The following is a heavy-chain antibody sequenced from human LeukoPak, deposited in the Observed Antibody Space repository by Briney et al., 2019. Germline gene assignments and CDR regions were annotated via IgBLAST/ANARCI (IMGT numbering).Heavy chain of an antibody. CDR1: GDSIRSHY. D-gene: IGHD5-24*01. CDR3: ARGGEAYNDDAFEV. V-gene: IGHV4-59*11. J-gene: IGHJ3*01. Sequence: SETLSLTCTVSGDSIRSHYCAWIRQPPGKGLEWIGHIYNSATTDYNPSFKSRVTISLDTSKKQFSLKMTSVTALDSAVYYCARGGEAYNDDAFEVWGLGTAVTVSS. CDR2: IYNSATT.